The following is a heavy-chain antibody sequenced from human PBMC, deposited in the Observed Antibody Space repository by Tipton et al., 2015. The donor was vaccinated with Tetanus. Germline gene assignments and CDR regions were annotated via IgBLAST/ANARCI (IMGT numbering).Heavy chain of an antibody. J-gene: IGHJ1*01. D-gene: IGHD3-16*01. CDR3: ARDPVLGNGTR. CDR2: ISTTSNTI. CDR1: GFTLRTYS. V-gene: IGHV3-48*01. Sequence: SLRLSCAASGFTLRTYSMNWVRQAPGKGPGWVSYISTTSNTIYYADSVKGRFTIYRDNAKNSLYLQMSSLRREDTAVYYCARDPVLGNGTRWGQGTLVTVSS.